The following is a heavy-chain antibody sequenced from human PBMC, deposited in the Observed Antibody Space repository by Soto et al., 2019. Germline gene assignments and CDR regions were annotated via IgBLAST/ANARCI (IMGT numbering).Heavy chain of an antibody. Sequence: SETLSLTCAVYGGSFSGYYWSWIRQPPGKGLEWIGEINHSGSTNYNPSLKSRVTISVDTSKNQFSLKLSSVTAADTAVYYCARAGPGGTMIVVNQPAGYFDYWGQGTLVTVSS. CDR1: GGSFSGYY. CDR3: ARAGPGGTMIVVNQPAGYFDY. V-gene: IGHV4-34*01. J-gene: IGHJ4*02. CDR2: INHSGST. D-gene: IGHD3-22*01.